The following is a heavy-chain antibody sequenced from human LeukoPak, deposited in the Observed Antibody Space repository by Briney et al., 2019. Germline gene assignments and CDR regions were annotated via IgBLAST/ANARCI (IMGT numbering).Heavy chain of an antibody. V-gene: IGHV4-39*01. D-gene: IGHD3-9*01. CDR2: ISASGST. CDR3: ARLLARNTGYFVTLDI. Sequence: SETLSLTCSVSGGSISRSGYVWAWIRQAPGKGMDWIGTISASGSTHYNPSLKSRVIMSVDTSKNQFSLRLNSVTAADTAVYYCARLLARNTGYFVTLDIWGQGTTVTVSS. J-gene: IGHJ6*02. CDR1: GGSISRSGYV.